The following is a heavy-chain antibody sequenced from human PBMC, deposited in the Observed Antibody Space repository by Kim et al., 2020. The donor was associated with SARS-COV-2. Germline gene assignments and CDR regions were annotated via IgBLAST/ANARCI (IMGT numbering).Heavy chain of an antibody. CDR2: INHSGST. Sequence: SETLSLTCAVYGGSFSGYYWSWIRQPPGKGLEWIGEINHSGSTNYNPSLKSRVTISVDTSKNQFSLKLSSVTAADTAVYYCARVSSTSCLKTYYYGMDVWGQGTTVTVSS. CDR3: ARVSSTSCLKTYYYGMDV. CDR1: GGSFSGYY. V-gene: IGHV4-34*01. D-gene: IGHD2-2*01. J-gene: IGHJ6*02.